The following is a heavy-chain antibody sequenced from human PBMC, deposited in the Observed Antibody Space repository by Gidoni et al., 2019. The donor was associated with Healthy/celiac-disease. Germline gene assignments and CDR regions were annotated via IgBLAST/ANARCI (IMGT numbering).Heavy chain of an antibody. Sequence: QVQLVESGGGGVKPGRSLRLSCAASGFTFSSYGMHWVRQAPGKGLEWVAVISYDGSNKYYADSVKGRFTISRDNSKNTLYLQMNSLRAEDTAVYYCAKSPRYYDFWSGYDWYFDYWGQGTLVTVSS. V-gene: IGHV3-30*18. D-gene: IGHD3-3*01. CDR1: GFTFSSYG. CDR3: AKSPRYYDFWSGYDWYFDY. CDR2: ISYDGSNK. J-gene: IGHJ4*02.